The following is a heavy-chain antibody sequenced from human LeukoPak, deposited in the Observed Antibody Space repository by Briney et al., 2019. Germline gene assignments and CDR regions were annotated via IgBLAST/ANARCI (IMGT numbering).Heavy chain of an antibody. V-gene: IGHV3-23*01. CDR2: ISSRGDST. Sequence: GGSLMLSCAASGFTFSNYAMSWVRQAPERGLEWVSTISSRGDSTYDADSVKGRFTISRDNSKNSLYLQMNNVRVEDTAVYYCAKGPRPDITVAHTVENWGQGTLVTVYS. CDR1: GFTFSNYA. CDR3: AKGPRPDITVAHTVEN. D-gene: IGHD6-19*01. J-gene: IGHJ4*02.